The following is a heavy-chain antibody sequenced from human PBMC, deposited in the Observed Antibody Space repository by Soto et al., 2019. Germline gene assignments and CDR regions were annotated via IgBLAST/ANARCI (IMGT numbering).Heavy chain of an antibody. D-gene: IGHD6-19*01. CDR3: ARGPVAGSDF. J-gene: IGHJ4*02. CDR1: GYPFTSYG. Sequence: GASVKVSCKASGYPFTSYGIVWVRQAPGQGLEWMGWISPYSGETRYTEKFQDRLTLTTDTSTKTAYMDLRNLTSDDTAVYFCARGPVAGSDFWGQGTLVTVSS. CDR2: ISPYSGET. V-gene: IGHV1-18*01.